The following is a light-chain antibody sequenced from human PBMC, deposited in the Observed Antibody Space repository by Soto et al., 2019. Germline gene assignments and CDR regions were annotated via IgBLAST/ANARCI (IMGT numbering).Light chain of an antibody. Sequence: EFVLTQSPGTLSLSPGERATLSVMASQSVSSSYLAWYQQKPGQAPRLLIYGASSRAAGIPDRFSGSGSGTDFTLTISRLEPEDFAVYYCQQYGSSRWTFGQGTKVDIK. CDR2: GAS. CDR3: QQYGSSRWT. CDR1: QSVSSSY. J-gene: IGKJ1*01. V-gene: IGKV3-20*01.